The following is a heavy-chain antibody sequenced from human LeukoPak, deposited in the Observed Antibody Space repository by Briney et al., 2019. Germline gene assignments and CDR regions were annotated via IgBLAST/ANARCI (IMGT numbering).Heavy chain of an antibody. J-gene: IGHJ3*02. V-gene: IGHV5-51*01. D-gene: IGHD1-1*01. Sequence: GESLKISCKGSGNSFASYWIGWVRQMPGKGLEWLGIIYPGDSDTRYSPSFQGQVTISADKSISTAYLQWSSLKASDTAMYYCASLRLERDAFDIWGQGTMVTVSS. CDR2: IYPGDSDT. CDR3: ASLRLERDAFDI. CDR1: GNSFASYW.